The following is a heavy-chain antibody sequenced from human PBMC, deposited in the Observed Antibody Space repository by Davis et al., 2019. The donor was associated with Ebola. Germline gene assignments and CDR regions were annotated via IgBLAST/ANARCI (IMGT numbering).Heavy chain of an antibody. CDR3: VKGWSGGRNGMDV. J-gene: IGHJ6*02. CDR2: ISSNGGST. V-gene: IGHV3-64D*08. Sequence: GESLKISCSASGFTFSSYAMHWVRQAPGKGLEYVSAISSNGGSTYYADSVKGRFTISRDNSKNTLYLQMSSLRAEDTAVYYCVKGWSGGRNGMDVWGQGTTVTVSS. CDR1: GFTFSSYA. D-gene: IGHD6-13*01.